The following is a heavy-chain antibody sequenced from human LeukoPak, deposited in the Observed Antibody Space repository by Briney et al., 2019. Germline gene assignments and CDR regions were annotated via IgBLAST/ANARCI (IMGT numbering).Heavy chain of an antibody. V-gene: IGHV1-69*01. D-gene: IGHD6-19*01. CDR3: ARDGGVYSSGWYDFYFDY. CDR1: GGTFSSYA. CDR2: IIPIFGTA. J-gene: IGHJ4*02. Sequence: SVKVSCKASGGTFSSYAISWVRQSPGQGLEWMGGIIPIFGTANYAQKFQGRVTITADESTSTAYMELSSLRSEDTAVYYCARDGGVYSSGWYDFYFDYWGQGTLVTVSS.